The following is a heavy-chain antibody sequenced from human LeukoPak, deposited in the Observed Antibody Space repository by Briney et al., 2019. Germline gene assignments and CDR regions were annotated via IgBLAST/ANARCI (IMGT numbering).Heavy chain of an antibody. CDR2: IYTSGST. CDR3: AREESPTPRRSYFQH. CDR1: GGPISSYY. Sequence: SETLSLTCTVSGGPISSYYWSWIRQPAGKGLEWIGRIYTSGSTNYNPSLKSRVTMSVDTSKNQFSLKLSSVTAADTAVYYCAREESPTPRRSYFQHWGQGTLVTVSS. J-gene: IGHJ1*01. V-gene: IGHV4-4*07.